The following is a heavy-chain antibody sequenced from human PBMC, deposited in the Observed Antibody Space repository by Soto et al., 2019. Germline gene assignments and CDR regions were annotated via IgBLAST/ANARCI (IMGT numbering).Heavy chain of an antibody. CDR2: INAGNGNT. Sequence: ASVKVSCKASGYTFTSYAMHWVRQAPGQRLEWMGWINAGNGNTKYSQKFQGRVTITRDTSASTAYMELSSLRSEDTAVYYCARGPTWLRYYYYGMDVWDQGTTVTVSS. J-gene: IGHJ6*02. V-gene: IGHV1-3*01. CDR3: ARGPTWLRYYYYGMDV. D-gene: IGHD5-18*01. CDR1: GYTFTSYA.